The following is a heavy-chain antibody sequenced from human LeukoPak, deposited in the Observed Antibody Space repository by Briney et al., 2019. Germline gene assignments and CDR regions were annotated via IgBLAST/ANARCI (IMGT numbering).Heavy chain of an antibody. V-gene: IGHV1-2*02. CDR2: FNPNSGGT. J-gene: IGHJ3*02. D-gene: IGHD3-22*01. CDR3: ARDRGGNYYDSSGRDDVFDM. Sequence: ASVKLSCTPAVYTFTRHYTNGVRQAPGQGREWMGWFNPNSGGTKYAPKFQGRVTMTRDTSITTAYMELGSLRPDETAVYYCARDRGGNYYDSSGRDDVFDMWGQGTMVTVPS. CDR1: VYTFTRHY.